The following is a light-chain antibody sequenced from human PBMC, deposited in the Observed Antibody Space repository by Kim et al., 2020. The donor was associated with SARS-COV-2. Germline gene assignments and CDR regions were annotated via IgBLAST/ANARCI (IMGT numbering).Light chain of an antibody. CDR2: QDS. CDR3: QAWDSSTEV. J-gene: IGLJ1*01. CDR1: KLGDKY. Sequence: SRSPGQTASITCSGDKLGDKYACWYQQKPGQPPVLVIYQDSKRPSGIPGRFSGSNSGNTATLTISGTQAMDEADYYCQAWDSSTEVFGTGTKVTVL. V-gene: IGLV3-1*01.